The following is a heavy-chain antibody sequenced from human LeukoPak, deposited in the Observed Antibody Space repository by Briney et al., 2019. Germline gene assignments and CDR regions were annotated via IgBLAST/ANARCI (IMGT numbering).Heavy chain of an antibody. V-gene: IGHV3-33*01. CDR3: ARRAERHDAFDI. Sequence: GRSLRLSCAASGFTFSSYGMHWVRQAPGKGLEWVAVIWYDGSNKYYADSVKGRFTTSRDNSKNTLYPQMNSLRAEDTAVYYCARRAERHDAFDIWGQGTMVTVSS. CDR2: IWYDGSNK. D-gene: IGHD6-13*01. CDR1: GFTFSSYG. J-gene: IGHJ3*02.